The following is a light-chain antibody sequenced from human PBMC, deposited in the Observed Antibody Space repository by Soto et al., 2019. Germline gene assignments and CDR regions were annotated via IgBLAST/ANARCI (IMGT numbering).Light chain of an antibody. CDR2: GAS. CDR1: QSVSSSY. CDR3: QQYGSPPCT. V-gene: IGKV3-20*01. Sequence: SKSPFTLSLYKGERATLSCRASQSVSSSYLAWYQQKPGQAPRLLIYGASSRATGIPDRFSGSGSGTDFTLTISRLEPEDFAVYYCQQYGSPPCTFAQVTKVAI. J-gene: IGKJ1*01.